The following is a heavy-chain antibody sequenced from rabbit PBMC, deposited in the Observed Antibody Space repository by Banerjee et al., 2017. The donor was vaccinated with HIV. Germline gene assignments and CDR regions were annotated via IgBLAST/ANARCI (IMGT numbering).Heavy chain of an antibody. CDR2: IYSGSSGST. Sequence: EESGGDLVKPEGSLTLTCTASGIDFSSSYWICWVRQAPGKGLEWIACIYSGSSGSTYYASWAKGRFTISKTSSTTVTLQMTSLTAADTATYFCARMYGGADIRVDLWGPGTLVTVS. V-gene: IGHV1S45*01. CDR1: GIDFSSSYW. CDR3: ARMYGGADIRVDL. D-gene: IGHD2-1*01. J-gene: IGHJ6*01.